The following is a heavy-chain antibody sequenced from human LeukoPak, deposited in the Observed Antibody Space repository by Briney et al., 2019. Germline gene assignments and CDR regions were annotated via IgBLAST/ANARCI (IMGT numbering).Heavy chain of an antibody. V-gene: IGHV3-23*01. CDR3: AELGITMIGGV. D-gene: IGHD3-10*02. CDR2: ISDSGGST. CDR1: GFTFSNYA. J-gene: IGHJ6*04. Sequence: GGSLRLSCAASGFTFSNYAMSWVRQAPGKGLEWVSSISDSGGSTYYADSVKGWFTISRDNSKNTLYLQMNSLRAEDTAVYYCAELGITMIGGVWGKGTTVTISS.